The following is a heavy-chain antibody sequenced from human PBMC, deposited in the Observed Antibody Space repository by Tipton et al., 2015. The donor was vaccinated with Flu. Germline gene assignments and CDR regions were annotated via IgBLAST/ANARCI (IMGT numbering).Heavy chain of an antibody. CDR3: SRNFTWHIDGNKLDAFDL. J-gene: IGHJ3*01. CDR1: GGSISDSSFY. Sequence: LRLSCTVSGGSISDSSFYWAWVRQSPGKSLEWIGSIYYRGSTHYNPSLRSRLLISVDTSRNQFSLELTSLTAADTAIYYCSRNFTWHIDGNKLDAFDLWGQGATVTVSS. D-gene: IGHD5-24*01. V-gene: IGHV4-39*01. CDR2: IYYRGST.